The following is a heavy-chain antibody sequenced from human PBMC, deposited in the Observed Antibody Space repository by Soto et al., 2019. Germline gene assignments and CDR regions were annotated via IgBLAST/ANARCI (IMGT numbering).Heavy chain of an antibody. CDR3: VRGDDRVD. Sequence: PGGSLRLSCVGSGFIFSSFTMTWVRQAPGMGLQYLASISKSSSLIYYADSVRGRFIISRDNSKDSVFMQMYSLRADDTAMYYCVRGDDRVDWGQGTLVTVSS. CDR2: ISKSSSLI. V-gene: IGHV3-21*01. CDR1: GFIFSSFT. J-gene: IGHJ4*02. D-gene: IGHD1-1*01.